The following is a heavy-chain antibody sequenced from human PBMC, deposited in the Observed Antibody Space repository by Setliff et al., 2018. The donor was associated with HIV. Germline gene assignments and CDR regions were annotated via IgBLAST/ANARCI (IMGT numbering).Heavy chain of an antibody. D-gene: IGHD3-22*01. Sequence: ASVKVSCKASGYTFTSFGISWVRQAPGQGLEWMGRISAYNGNTDHAQRLQGRVTMTTDTSTSTAYMELRSLRSDDTAVYYCARDHSDYYDSSGYYSYWGQGTLVTVSS. J-gene: IGHJ4*02. CDR2: ISAYNGNT. CDR3: ARDHSDYYDSSGYYSY. CDR1: GYTFTSFG. V-gene: IGHV1-18*01.